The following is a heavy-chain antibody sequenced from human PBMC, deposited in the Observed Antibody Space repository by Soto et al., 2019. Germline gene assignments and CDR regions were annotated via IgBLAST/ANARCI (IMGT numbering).Heavy chain of an antibody. V-gene: IGHV3-23*01. CDR3: ARVNPCDY. CDR2: IGGAGSNI. J-gene: IGHJ4*02. Sequence: SGGSLRLSCAASGFTFSEYAMTWVRQAPGKGLEWVSVIGGAGSNIYYADSVEGRFTVSRDDSKNTLYLRMDSLRAEDTAVYYCARVNPCDYWGQGTLVTGLL. CDR1: GFTFSEYA.